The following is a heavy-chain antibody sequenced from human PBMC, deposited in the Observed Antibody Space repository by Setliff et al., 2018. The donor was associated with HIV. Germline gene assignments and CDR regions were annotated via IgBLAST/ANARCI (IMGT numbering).Heavy chain of an antibody. CDR1: GDSITGSHYY. D-gene: IGHD3-16*02. V-gene: IGHV4-39*01. Sequence: SETLSLTCTVSGDSITGSHYYWGWIRQPPGKGLEWIASIHYSGSTYDSPSVRSRVAMFVDTSKNQFSLRLNSVTAADTAVYYCARHLAEADRYRFSRVHGALKYWGQGALVTVSS. CDR3: ARHLAEADRYRFSRVHGALKY. CDR2: IHYSGST. J-gene: IGHJ4*02.